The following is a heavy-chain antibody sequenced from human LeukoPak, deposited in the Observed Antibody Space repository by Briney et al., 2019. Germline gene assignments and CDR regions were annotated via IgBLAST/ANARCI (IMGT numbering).Heavy chain of an antibody. V-gene: IGHV3-30-3*01. CDR2: ISYDGSNK. CDR1: GFTFSSYA. CDR3: ARDLSQRGFDP. Sequence: GRFLRLSCAASGFTFSSYAMHWVRQAPGKGLEWVAVISYDGSNKYYADSVKGRFTISRDNSKNTLYLQMNSLRAEDTAVYYCARDLSQRGFDPWGQGTLVTVSS. J-gene: IGHJ5*02.